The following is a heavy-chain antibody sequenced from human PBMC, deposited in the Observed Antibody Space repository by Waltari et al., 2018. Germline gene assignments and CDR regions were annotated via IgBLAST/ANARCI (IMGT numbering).Heavy chain of an antibody. J-gene: IGHJ4*02. CDR3: AKDQSSSGYYFDY. CDR1: GFTFSSYG. Sequence: QVQLVESGGGVVQPGGSLRLSCAASGFTFSSYGMHWVRQAPGKGLEWVAFIRYDGSNKYYADSVKGRFTISRDNSKNTLYLQMNSLRAEDTAVYYCAKDQSSSGYYFDYWGQGTLVTVSS. D-gene: IGHD6-6*01. V-gene: IGHV3-30*02. CDR2: IRYDGSNK.